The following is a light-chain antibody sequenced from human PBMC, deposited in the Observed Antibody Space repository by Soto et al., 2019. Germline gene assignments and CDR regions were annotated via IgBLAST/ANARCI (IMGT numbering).Light chain of an antibody. V-gene: IGKV3-15*01. CDR2: GAS. Sequence: EIVMTQSTATLSVSPGERATLSCRASQSVSSNLAWYQQKPGQAPRLLIYGASTRATGIPTRFSGSGSGTEFTLTISSLQSEDFAVYYCQQYNNGCQFGQGTKVEIK. J-gene: IGKJ1*01. CDR1: QSVSSN. CDR3: QQYNNGCQ.